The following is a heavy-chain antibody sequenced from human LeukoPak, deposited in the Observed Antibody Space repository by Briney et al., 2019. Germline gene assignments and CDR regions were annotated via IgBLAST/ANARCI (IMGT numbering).Heavy chain of an antibody. D-gene: IGHD3-10*01. CDR3: AKPSNYYGSATDAFDF. J-gene: IGHJ3*01. Sequence: PSETLSLTCTVSGGSISGSSYYWGWIRQPPGKGLEWIGSIYYSGSTYYNPSLKSRVTISVDTSKNHFSLKLNSVTAADTAVYYCAKPSNYYGSATDAFDFWGQGTMVTVSS. V-gene: IGHV4-39*07. CDR2: IYYSGST. CDR1: GGSISGSSYY.